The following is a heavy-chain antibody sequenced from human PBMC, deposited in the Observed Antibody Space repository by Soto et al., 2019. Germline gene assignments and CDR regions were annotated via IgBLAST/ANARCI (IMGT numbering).Heavy chain of an antibody. Sequence: GASVKVSCKASGGTFSSYAISWVRQAPGQGLEWMGGIIPIFGTANYAQKFQGRVTITADKSTSTAYMELSSLRSEDTAVYYCARDGHPTPRDYYGSGSYFDPWGQGTLVTVSS. CDR2: IIPIFGTA. CDR1: GGTFSSYA. V-gene: IGHV1-69*06. J-gene: IGHJ5*02. CDR3: ARDGHPTPRDYYGSGSYFDP. D-gene: IGHD3-10*01.